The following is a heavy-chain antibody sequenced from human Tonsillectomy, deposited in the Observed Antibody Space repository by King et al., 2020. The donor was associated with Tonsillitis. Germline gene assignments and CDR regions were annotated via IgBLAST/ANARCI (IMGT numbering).Heavy chain of an antibody. CDR1: EYSFTKYY. V-gene: IGHV1-46*03. Sequence: QLVQSGAEVKKSGASVKVSCKASEYSFTKYYMHWVRQAPGQGLEWMGVINPSDGSTTYPQKYQGRVTMTRDTSTSTVYMELNSLRSEDTAVYYLGSGYYFASSGEAWFDPWGQGSLVTVSS. J-gene: IGHJ5*02. CDR2: INPSDGST. CDR3: GSGYYFASSGEAWFDP. D-gene: IGHD3-22*01.